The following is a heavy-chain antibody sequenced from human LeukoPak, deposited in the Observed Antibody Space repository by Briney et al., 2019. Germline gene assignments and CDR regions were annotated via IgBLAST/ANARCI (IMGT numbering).Heavy chain of an antibody. Sequence: SETLSLTCTVSGASISSYFWSWIRQPAGKGLEWIGRFYPSGSTNYSRSLESRVTMSVDTSRNQLSLEVRSVTAADTAVYYCARDSGSINYFYGMDVWGQGTTVTVSS. J-gene: IGHJ6*02. CDR3: ARDSGSINYFYGMDV. CDR2: FYPSGST. D-gene: IGHD1-26*01. V-gene: IGHV4-4*07. CDR1: GASISSYF.